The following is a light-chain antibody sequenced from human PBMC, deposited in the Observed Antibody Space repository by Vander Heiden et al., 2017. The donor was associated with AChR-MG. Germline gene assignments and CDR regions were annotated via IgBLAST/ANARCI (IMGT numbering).Light chain of an antibody. CDR2: AAS. CDR3: QQYYSYPRT. Sequence: AIRMTQFPSSPSASAGSAITTSCRASQGISSYLAWYQQKPGKAPKLLIYAASTLQSGVPSRFSGSGSGTDFTLTISCLQSEDFATYYCQQYYSYPRTFGQGTKVEIK. V-gene: IGKV1-8*01. CDR1: QGISSY. J-gene: IGKJ1*01.